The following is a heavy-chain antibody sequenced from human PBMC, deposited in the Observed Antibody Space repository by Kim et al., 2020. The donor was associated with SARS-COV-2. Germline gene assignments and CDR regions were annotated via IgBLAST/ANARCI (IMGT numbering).Heavy chain of an antibody. J-gene: IGHJ2*01. D-gene: IGHD2-15*01. CDR1: GFTFSSYA. Sequence: GGSLRLSCAASGFTFSSYAMSWVRQAPGKGLEWVSAISGSGGSTYYADSVKGRFTISRDNSKNTLYLQMNSLRAEDTAVYYCAKDKRYCSGGSCYSVGRWYFDLWGRGTLVTVSS. V-gene: IGHV3-23*01. CDR3: AKDKRYCSGGSCYSVGRWYFDL. CDR2: ISGSGGST.